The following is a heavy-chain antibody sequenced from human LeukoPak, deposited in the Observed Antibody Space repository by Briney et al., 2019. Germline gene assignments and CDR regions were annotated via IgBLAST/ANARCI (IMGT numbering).Heavy chain of an antibody. V-gene: IGHV3-53*01. Sequence: GGSLRLSCAASGFSVSNNYMSWVRQAPGKGLEGVSVIYSRGATYYADSVKGRFTISRDNSKNTLYLQMNSLRVEDTAVYYCAARNYWGQGTLVTVSS. CDR3: AARNY. CDR2: IYSRGAT. D-gene: IGHD1-14*01. J-gene: IGHJ4*02. CDR1: GFSVSNNY.